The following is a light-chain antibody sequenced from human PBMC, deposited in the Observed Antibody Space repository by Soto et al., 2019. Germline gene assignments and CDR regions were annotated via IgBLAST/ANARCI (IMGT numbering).Light chain of an antibody. Sequence: EMVMTQSPATLSVSPGERVTLSCRATQPVGRNFAWYRQRPGQSPTLLIYGASTRATDIPPRFSGSGSGTNCTLTISTLQSEDFAVYYCQQYISWPYTFGQGTKLEI. J-gene: IGKJ2*01. CDR1: QPVGRN. V-gene: IGKV3-15*01. CDR3: QQYISWPYT. CDR2: GAS.